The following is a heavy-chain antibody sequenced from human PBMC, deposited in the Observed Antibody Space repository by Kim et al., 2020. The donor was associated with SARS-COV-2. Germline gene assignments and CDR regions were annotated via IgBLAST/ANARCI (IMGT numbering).Heavy chain of an antibody. CDR1: GFTVSSNY. V-gene: IGHV3-66*02. D-gene: IGHD2-15*01. CDR3: VREGHPLLRWSAKRHYFDY. Sequence: GGSLRLSCAASGFTVSSNYMSWVRQAPGKGLEWVSVIYSGGSTYYADSVKGRFTISRDNSKNTLYLQMNSLRAEDTAVYYCVREGHPLLRWSAKRHYFDYWGQGTLVTVSS. CDR2: IYSGGST. J-gene: IGHJ4*02.